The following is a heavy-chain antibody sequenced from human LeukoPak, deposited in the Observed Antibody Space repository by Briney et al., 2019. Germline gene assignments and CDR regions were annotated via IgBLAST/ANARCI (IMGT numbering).Heavy chain of an antibody. CDR2: IYYSGST. J-gene: IGHJ5*02. V-gene: IGHV4-39*01. D-gene: IGHD3-10*01. CDR1: GGSISSGSYY. CDR3: ARLWFGEFRNWFDP. Sequence: SQTLSLTCTVSGGSISSGSYYWGWIRQPPGKGLEWIGSIYYSGSTYYNPSLKSRVTISVDTSKNQFSLKLSSVTAADTAVYYCARLWFGEFRNWFDPWGQGTLVTVSS.